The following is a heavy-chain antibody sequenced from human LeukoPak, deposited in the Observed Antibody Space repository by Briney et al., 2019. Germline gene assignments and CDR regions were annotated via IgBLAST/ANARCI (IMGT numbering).Heavy chain of an antibody. Sequence: GGSLRLSCAASGFTFSSYAMHWVRQAPGKGLEYVSAISSNGGSTYYANSVKGRFTISRDNSKNTLYLQMGSLRAEDMAVYYCARLINPYDFWSGSNPSDAFDIWGQGTMVTVSS. CDR3: ARLINPYDFWSGSNPSDAFDI. V-gene: IGHV3-64*01. J-gene: IGHJ3*02. CDR1: GFTFSSYA. CDR2: ISSNGGST. D-gene: IGHD3-3*01.